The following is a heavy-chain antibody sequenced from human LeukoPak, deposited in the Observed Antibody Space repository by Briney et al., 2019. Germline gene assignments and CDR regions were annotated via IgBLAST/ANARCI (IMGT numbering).Heavy chain of an antibody. D-gene: IGHD4-23*01. CDR3: ARSTMVTEYFQH. CDR1: GFTFTSYG. CDR2: ISHSSSYI. Sequence: PGGSLRLSCAASGFTFTSYGMTWVRQAPGKGLEWVSSISHSSSYIYYADSVKGRFTISRDNSKNTLYVQMNSLRAEDTAVYYCARSTMVTEYFQHWGQGTLVTVSS. J-gene: IGHJ1*01. V-gene: IGHV3-21*01.